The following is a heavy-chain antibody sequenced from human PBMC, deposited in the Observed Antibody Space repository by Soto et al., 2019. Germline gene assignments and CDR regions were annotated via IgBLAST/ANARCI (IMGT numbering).Heavy chain of an antibody. CDR3: TPAHYYDSSGPAC. V-gene: IGHV3-15*07. CDR1: GFTFSNAW. D-gene: IGHD3-22*01. CDR2: IKSKTDGGTT. J-gene: IGHJ4*02. Sequence: PGGSLRLSCAASGFTFSNAWMNWVRQAPGKGLEWVGRIKSKTDGGTTDYAAPVKGRFTISRDDSKNTLYLQMNSLKTEDTAVYYCTPAHYYDSSGPACWGQGTLVTVPQ.